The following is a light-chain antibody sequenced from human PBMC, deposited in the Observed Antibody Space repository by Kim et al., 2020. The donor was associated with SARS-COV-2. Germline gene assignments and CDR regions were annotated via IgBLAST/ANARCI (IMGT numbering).Light chain of an antibody. CDR1: CSDVGCYNL. CDR2: EVT. CDR3: CSYSGTTTYVA. J-gene: IGLJ2*01. V-gene: IGLV2-23*02. Sequence: HSITFACTGACSDVGCYNLVSWYQHRPGKAPKLIIFEVTKRPSGVSDRFSGAKSGNTASLTISGLQAEDEADYHCCSYSGTTTYVAFGGGTKVTVL.